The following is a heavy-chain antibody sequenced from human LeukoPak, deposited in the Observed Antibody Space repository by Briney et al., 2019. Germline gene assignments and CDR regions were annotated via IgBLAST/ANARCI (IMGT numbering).Heavy chain of an antibody. J-gene: IGHJ4*02. CDR3: TRAVGPIHYFDY. CDR1: GFTFGDYV. CDR2: IRNKAYGGTT. V-gene: IGHV3-49*03. Sequence: GGSLRLSCTASGFTFGDYVLSWFRQAPGRGLEWLSFIRNKAYGGTTEYAASVKGRFSISRDDSKSIAYLQMNSLKAEDTAVYYCTRAVGPIHYFDYWDQGTLVTVSS.